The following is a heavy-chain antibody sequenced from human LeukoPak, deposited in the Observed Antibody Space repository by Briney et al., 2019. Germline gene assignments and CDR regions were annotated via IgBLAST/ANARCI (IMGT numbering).Heavy chain of an antibody. CDR1: GDSISSYS. D-gene: IGHD3-3*01. CDR2: IYSSGGT. V-gene: IGHV4-4*07. Sequence: SETLSLTRTVSGDSISSYSWSWIRQPAGKGLEWIGGIGRIYSSGGTNYNPSLKSRVTMSVDTSKNQFSLSLTSVTAADTAVYYCAREQVYNFWSGSYSRVKYYDYWGQGTLVTVAS. J-gene: IGHJ4*02. CDR3: AREQVYNFWSGSYSRVKYYDY.